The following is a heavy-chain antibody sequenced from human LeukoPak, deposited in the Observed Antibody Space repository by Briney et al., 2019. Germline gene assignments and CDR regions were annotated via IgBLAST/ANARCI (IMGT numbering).Heavy chain of an antibody. CDR3: ARGIASSRSVAIDL. V-gene: IGHV3-74*01. D-gene: IGHD6-13*01. CDR1: GFTVSNNY. CDR2: LSGDGGTT. J-gene: IGHJ4*02. Sequence: GGSLRLSCAASGFTVSNNYMSWVRQAPGKGLVWVARLSGDGGTTRHADSVKGRFTISRDNAKNTLYLQMNSLGVEDTALYYCARGIASSRSVAIDLWGQGTLVAVSS.